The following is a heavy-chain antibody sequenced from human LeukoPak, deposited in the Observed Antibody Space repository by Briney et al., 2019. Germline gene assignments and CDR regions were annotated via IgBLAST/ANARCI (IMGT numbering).Heavy chain of an antibody. D-gene: IGHD3-10*01. V-gene: IGHV3-23*01. CDR2: LCGGGGSS. CDR3: ARGGGSANFDY. CDR1: GFTFSSYA. Sequence: GGSLSLSCAASGFTFSSYAMCWVRQAPGKGLGWVYVLCGGGGSSYDADSGRGRFTISKDKPKNTQYLQMNSLRAEDTAVYYCARGGGSANFDYWGQGTLVTVSS. J-gene: IGHJ4*01.